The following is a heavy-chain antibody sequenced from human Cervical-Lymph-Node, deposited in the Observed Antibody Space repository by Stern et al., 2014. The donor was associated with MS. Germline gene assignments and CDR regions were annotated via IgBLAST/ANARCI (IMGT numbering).Heavy chain of an antibody. CDR2: ISRRGTT. CDR1: GFTFRDFS. Sequence: EVQLVESGGGLVQPGGSLRLSCANSGFTFRDFSINWVRQAPGRGLELISSISRRGTTHYADSVKGRFTISRDNGKNSLYLHMNSLRDEDTAIYYCATLDAWGQGTLVIVSS. CDR3: ATLDA. J-gene: IGHJ5*02. V-gene: IGHV3-69-1*01.